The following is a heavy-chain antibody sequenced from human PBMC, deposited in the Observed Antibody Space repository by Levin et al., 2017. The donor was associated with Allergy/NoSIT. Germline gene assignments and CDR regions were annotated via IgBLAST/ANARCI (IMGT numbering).Heavy chain of an antibody. CDR1: GYTFTTYA. CDR2: INTNTGDP. Sequence: GASVKVSCKASGYTFTTYAMNWVRQAPGQGLEWMGWINTNTGDPTFAQGFTGRFVFSLDTSVSTAYLQISSLKAEDTAVYYCVRDRSGIALAGIVWGQGTLVTVSS. V-gene: IGHV7-4-1*02. CDR3: VRDRSGIALAGIV. J-gene: IGHJ4*02. D-gene: IGHD6-19*01.